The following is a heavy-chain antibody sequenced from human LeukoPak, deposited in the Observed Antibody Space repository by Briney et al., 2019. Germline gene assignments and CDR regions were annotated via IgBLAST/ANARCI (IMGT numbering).Heavy chain of an antibody. CDR3: ARGSRDGYNWYYFDY. D-gene: IGHD5-24*01. CDR1: DSSISSGDYY. J-gene: IGHJ4*02. V-gene: IGHV4-30-4*01. CDR2: INHSGST. Sequence: PSQTLSLTCTVSDSSISSGDYYWSWIRQPPGKGLEWMGYINHSGSTYYNPSLKSRITISVDTSKNQFSLKLSSVTAADTAVYYCARGSRDGYNWYYFDYWGQGTLVTVSP.